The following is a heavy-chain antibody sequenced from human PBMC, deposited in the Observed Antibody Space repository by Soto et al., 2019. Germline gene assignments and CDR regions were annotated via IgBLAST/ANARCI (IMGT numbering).Heavy chain of an antibody. CDR3: AADSNGGTVTPYDAFDI. Sequence: QMQLVQSGPEVKKPGTSVKVSCKASGFTFTSSAMQWVRQARGQRLEWIGWIVVGSGNTNYAQKFQERVTITRDMSTSTAYMELSSLGSEDTAVYYCAADSNGGTVTPYDAFDIWGQGTMVTVSS. CDR1: GFTFTSSA. D-gene: IGHD4-17*01. J-gene: IGHJ3*02. V-gene: IGHV1-58*02. CDR2: IVVGSGNT.